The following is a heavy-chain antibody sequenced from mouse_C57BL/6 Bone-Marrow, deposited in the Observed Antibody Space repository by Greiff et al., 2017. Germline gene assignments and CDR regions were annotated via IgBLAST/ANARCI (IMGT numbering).Heavy chain of an antibody. D-gene: IGHD3-2*02. CDR1: GYTFTDYE. CDR2: IDPETGGT. J-gene: IGHJ2*01. V-gene: IGHV1-15*01. Sequence: QVQLQQPGAELVKPGASVTLSCKASGYTFTDYEMHWVKQTPVHGLEWIGAIDPETGGTAYNQKFKGKAILTADKSSSTAYMELRSLTSEDSAVYYCTRGGSGYDYWGQGTTLTVSS. CDR3: TRGGSGYDY.